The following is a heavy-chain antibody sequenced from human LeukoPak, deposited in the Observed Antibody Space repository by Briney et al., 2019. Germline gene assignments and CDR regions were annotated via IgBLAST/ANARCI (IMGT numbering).Heavy chain of an antibody. V-gene: IGHV3-23*01. CDR1: GFTFSSYA. D-gene: IGHD3-16*01. Sequence: PGGSLRLSCAASGFTFSSYAMSWVRQAPGKGLEWVSAISGSGGSTYYADSVKGRFTISRDNSKNTLYLQMDSLRAEDTAVYYCASSTFGGTIDYFDYWGQGTLVTVSS. CDR2: ISGSGGST. CDR3: ASSTFGGTIDYFDY. J-gene: IGHJ4*02.